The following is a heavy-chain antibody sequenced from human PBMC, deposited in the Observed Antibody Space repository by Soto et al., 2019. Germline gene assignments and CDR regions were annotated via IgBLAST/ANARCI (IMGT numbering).Heavy chain of an antibody. CDR1: GGSISSAGYY. Sequence: QVQLQESGPGLVQPSQTLSLTCTVSGGSISSAGYYWSRIRQHPGKGLGWIGYIYSSGVTYYDPSLKSRVTMSVDMSKNQFSLRLSSVTAADTAVYYCATKPNGLYYFDYWGQGALVTVSS. J-gene: IGHJ4*02. V-gene: IGHV4-31*03. D-gene: IGHD2-8*01. CDR2: IYSSGVT. CDR3: ATKPNGLYYFDY.